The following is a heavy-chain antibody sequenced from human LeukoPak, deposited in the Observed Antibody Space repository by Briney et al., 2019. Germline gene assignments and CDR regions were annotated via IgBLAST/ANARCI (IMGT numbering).Heavy chain of an antibody. J-gene: IGHJ5*02. CDR1: GGSISSYY. D-gene: IGHD4-17*01. Sequence: SETLSLTCTVSGGSISSYYWSWIRQPPGKGLEWIGYIYYSGSTNYNPSLKSRVTISADTSKNQFSLKLSSVTAADTAVYYCARLLYGDYVLSWFDPWGQGTLVTVSS. V-gene: IGHV4-59*08. CDR3: ARLLYGDYVLSWFDP. CDR2: IYYSGST.